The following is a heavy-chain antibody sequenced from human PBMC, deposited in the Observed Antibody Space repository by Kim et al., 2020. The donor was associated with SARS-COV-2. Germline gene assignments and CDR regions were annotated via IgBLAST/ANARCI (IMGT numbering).Heavy chain of an antibody. Sequence: GGSLRLSCAASGFPFSRHGMHWVRQAPGKGLEWVAIIWYDGSNKYYADSAKGRFTISRDNSENTLYLQMISLRADDTAIYYCARDKNTGYVGDFWGQGTLVTVSS. CDR2: IWYDGSNK. CDR3: ARDKNTGYVGDF. J-gene: IGHJ4*02. CDR1: GFPFSRHG. V-gene: IGHV3-33*01. D-gene: IGHD5-12*01.